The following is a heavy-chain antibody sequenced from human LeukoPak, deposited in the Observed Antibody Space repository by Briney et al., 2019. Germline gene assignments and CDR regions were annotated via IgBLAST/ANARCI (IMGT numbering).Heavy chain of an antibody. V-gene: IGHV3-30*02. CDR3: ARDLRTIFEGAFDI. D-gene: IGHD3-9*01. J-gene: IGHJ3*02. CDR2: IRYDGSNK. Sequence: PGGSLRLSCAASGFTFSSYGMHWVRQAPGKGLEWVAFIRYDGSNKYYADSVKGRFTISRDNSKNTLYLQMNSLRAEDTAVYYCARDLRTIFEGAFDIWGQGTMVTVSS. CDR1: GFTFSSYG.